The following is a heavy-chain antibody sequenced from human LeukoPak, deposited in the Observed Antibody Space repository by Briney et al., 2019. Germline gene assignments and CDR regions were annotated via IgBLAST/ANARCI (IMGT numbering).Heavy chain of an antibody. CDR3: AKDPDYGDYVNYFDY. CDR2: IGSKANSYAT. V-gene: IGHV3-73*01. J-gene: IGHJ4*02. Sequence: PGGSLRLSCAASGFTFSGSAMHWVRQASGKGLEWVGRIGSKANSYATPYAASVKGRFTISRDDSRNTAYLQMNSLRAEDTAIYYCAKDPDYGDYVNYFDYWGQGTLVIVSS. D-gene: IGHD4-17*01. CDR1: GFTFSGSA.